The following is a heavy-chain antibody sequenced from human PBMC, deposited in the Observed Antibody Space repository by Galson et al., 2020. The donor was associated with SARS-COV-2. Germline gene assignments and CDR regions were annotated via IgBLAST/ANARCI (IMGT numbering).Heavy chain of an antibody. D-gene: IGHD6-19*01. CDR2: ISYDGVNK. CDR1: GFSINTCG. CDR3: TKEYNTGCYFTYYMDA. J-gene: IGHJ6*03. Sequence: GGSLRLSCAASGFSINTCGMHWVRQAPGKGLEWVALISYDGVNKYYADSVKGRFTISSDNSKNTMYLQMHSLRVEDTAVYYCTKEYNTGCYFTYYMDAWGKGTTVTISS. V-gene: IGHV3-30*18.